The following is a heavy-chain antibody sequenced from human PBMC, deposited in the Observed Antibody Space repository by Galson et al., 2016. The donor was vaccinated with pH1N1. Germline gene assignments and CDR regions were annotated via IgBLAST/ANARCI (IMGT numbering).Heavy chain of an antibody. CDR2: INPNSGGT. Sequence: SVKVSCKASGYSFSNYYIHWVRQAPGQGLEWMGWINPNSGGTKYAQKFQGRVTMIRDASTTTGYMERSRLTSDDTAVYYCAKDRNNYDSSGYYTYYYYGLDVWGQGTTVIVSS. D-gene: IGHD3-22*01. V-gene: IGHV1-2*02. J-gene: IGHJ6*02. CDR3: AKDRNNYDSSGYYTYYYYGLDV. CDR1: GYSFSNYY.